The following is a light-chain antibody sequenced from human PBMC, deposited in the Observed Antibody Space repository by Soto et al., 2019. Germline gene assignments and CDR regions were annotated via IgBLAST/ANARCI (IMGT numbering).Light chain of an antibody. CDR2: DVT. CDR1: SSDVGAYNH. V-gene: IGLV2-8*01. Sequence: QSALTQPPSASGSPGQSVTISCTGTSSDVGAYNHVCWYQQHPGKAPKLIIYDVTRRPSGVPDRFSGSKSGSTASLTVSGLQAEDEADYYCTSYAGSDNVVFGGGTKVTVL. CDR3: TSYAGSDNVV. J-gene: IGLJ2*01.